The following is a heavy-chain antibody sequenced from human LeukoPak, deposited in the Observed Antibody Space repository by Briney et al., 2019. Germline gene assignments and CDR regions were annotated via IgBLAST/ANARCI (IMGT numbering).Heavy chain of an antibody. J-gene: IGHJ4*02. Sequence: ASVKVSCKASGYSFTSYGISWVRQAPGQGLEWMGWISAYNGNTNYAQKLQGRVAMTTDTSTSTAYMELRSLRSDDTAVYYCARADLYYYDSSGYLGFDYWGQGTLVTVSS. CDR2: ISAYNGNT. CDR1: GYSFTSYG. V-gene: IGHV1-18*01. D-gene: IGHD3-22*01. CDR3: ARADLYYYDSSGYLGFDY.